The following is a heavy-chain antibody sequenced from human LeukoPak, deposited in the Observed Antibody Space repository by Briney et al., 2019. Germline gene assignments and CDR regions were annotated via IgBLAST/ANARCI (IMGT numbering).Heavy chain of an antibody. J-gene: IGHJ4*02. D-gene: IGHD1-26*01. CDR2: IIPILGIA. Sequence: ASVKVSCKASGGTFSSYAISWVRQAPGQGLEWMGRIIPILGIANYPQKFQGRVTITADKSTSTAYMELSSLRSEDTAVYYCARHSYSGSFFDSWGQGTLVTVSS. V-gene: IGHV1-69*04. CDR1: GGTFSSYA. CDR3: ARHSYSGSFFDS.